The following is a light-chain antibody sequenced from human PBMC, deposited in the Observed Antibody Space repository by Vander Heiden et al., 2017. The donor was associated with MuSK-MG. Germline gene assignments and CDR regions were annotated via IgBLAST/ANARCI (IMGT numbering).Light chain of an antibody. V-gene: IGLV3-19*01. J-gene: IGLJ2*01. CDR3: NSRDNRSNHLWV. CDR1: SLRSYY. CDR2: GKN. Sequence: ITCQGDSLRSYYASWYQQKPGQAPVLVIYGKNNRPSGIPDRFSGSSSGNTASFTITSAQAEDEADYYCNSRDNRSNHLWVFGGGTKLTVL.